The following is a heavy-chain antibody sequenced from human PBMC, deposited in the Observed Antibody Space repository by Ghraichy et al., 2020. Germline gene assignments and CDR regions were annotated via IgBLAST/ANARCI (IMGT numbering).Heavy chain of an antibody. V-gene: IGHV4-39*01. CDR3: ARHPKGRDGYNYKGLYYFDY. J-gene: IGHJ4*02. CDR2: IYYSGRT. Sequence: SQTLSLTCTVSGGSISSSSYYWGWIRQPPGKGLEWIGSIYYSGRTYYNPSLKSRVTISVDTSKNQFSLKLSSVTAADTAVYYCARHPKGRDGYNYKGLYYFDYWGQGTLVTVSS. CDR1: GGSISSSSYY. D-gene: IGHD5-24*01.